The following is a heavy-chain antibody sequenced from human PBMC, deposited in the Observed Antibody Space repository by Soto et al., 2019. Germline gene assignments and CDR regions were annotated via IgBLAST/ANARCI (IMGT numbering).Heavy chain of an antibody. V-gene: IGHV4-39*01. D-gene: IGHD3-22*01. CDR1: GCSISSSSYY. CDR2: IYYSGST. J-gene: IGHJ4*02. CDR3: ARRDSGGSNCDY. Sequence: WETLCLTCTVSGCSISSSSYYWGWIRQPPGKGLEWSGSIYYSGSTYYNPSLKSRVTLTVDPSKKQFSLKLSSVTAADTAMYYCARRDSGGSNCDYWGQGTLVTVSS.